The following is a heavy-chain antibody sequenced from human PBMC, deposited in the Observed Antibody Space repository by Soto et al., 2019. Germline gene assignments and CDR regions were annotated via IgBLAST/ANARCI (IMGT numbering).Heavy chain of an antibody. CDR3: VRDGTKTLRDWFDP. J-gene: IGHJ5*02. CDR1: GASISCFS. V-gene: IGHV4-4*07. Sequence: SETLSLTCTVSGASISCFSWSWIRKSAGKGLEWIGRIYATGTTDYNPSLKSRVMMSVDTSKKQFSLKLRSVTAADTAVYYCVRDGTKTLRDWFDPWGQGISVTVSS. D-gene: IGHD1-1*01. CDR2: IYATGTT.